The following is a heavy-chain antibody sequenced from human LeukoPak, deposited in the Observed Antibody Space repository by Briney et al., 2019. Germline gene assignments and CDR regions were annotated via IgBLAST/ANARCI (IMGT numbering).Heavy chain of an antibody. D-gene: IGHD3-22*01. V-gene: IGHV3-15*07. CDR3: AQGSGQYYEY. Sequence: PGGSLRLSCAVSGLTLSNVWMNWVRQAPEKGLEWVGRIKSKSAGGTTDFAAPVKGRFTISRDDSKNTLYLQMNSLTSEDTAVCYCAQGSGQYYEYWGQGTLVTVSS. J-gene: IGHJ4*02. CDR1: GLTLSNVW. CDR2: IKSKSAGGTT.